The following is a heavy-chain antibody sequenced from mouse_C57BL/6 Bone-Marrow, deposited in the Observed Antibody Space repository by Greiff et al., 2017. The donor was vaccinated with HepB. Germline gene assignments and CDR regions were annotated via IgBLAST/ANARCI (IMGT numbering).Heavy chain of an antibody. D-gene: IGHD2-3*01. CDR1: GYSITSGYY. CDR3: ARRYDGNYGGNWYFDV. CDR2: ISYDGSN. J-gene: IGHJ1*03. Sequence: EVQLVESGPGLVKPSQSLSLTCSVTGYSITSGYYWNWIRQFPGNKLEWMGYISYDGSNNYNPSLKNRISITRDTSKNQFFLKLNSVTTEDTATYYCARRYDGNYGGNWYFDVWGTGTTVTVSS. V-gene: IGHV3-6*01.